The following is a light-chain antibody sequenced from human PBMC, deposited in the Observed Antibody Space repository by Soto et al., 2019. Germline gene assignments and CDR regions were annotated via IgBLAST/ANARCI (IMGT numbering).Light chain of an antibody. CDR3: QQSYSTPLN. Sequence: DIQMTQSPSSLSASVVDRVTITCRASQSISSYLNWYQQKPGKAPKLLIYAASSLQSGVPSRFSGSGSGTDFTLTISSLQPEDFATYYCQQSYSTPLNFGGGTKVDI. J-gene: IGKJ4*01. CDR1: QSISSY. CDR2: AAS. V-gene: IGKV1-39*01.